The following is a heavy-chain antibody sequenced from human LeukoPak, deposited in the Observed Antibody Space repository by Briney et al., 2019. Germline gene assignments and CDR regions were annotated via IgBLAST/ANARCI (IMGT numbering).Heavy chain of an antibody. CDR2: ISWNSGSI. CDR1: GFTFDDYA. J-gene: IGHJ3*02. V-gene: IGHV3-9*01. Sequence: PGRSLRLSCAASGFTFDDYAMHWVRQAPGKGLEWVSGISWNSGSIGYADSVKGRFTISRDNSKNTLYLQMNSLRAEDTAVYYCAKDRSKDDAFDIWGQGTMVTVSS. CDR3: AKDRSKDDAFDI.